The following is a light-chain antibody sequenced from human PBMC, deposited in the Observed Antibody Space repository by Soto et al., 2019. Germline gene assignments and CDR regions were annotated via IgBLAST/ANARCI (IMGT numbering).Light chain of an antibody. Sequence: EIVMTQSPATLSVSPGERATLSCRASQSISSTLAWYQQKPGQAPRLLIYGASSRATGIPDRFSGSGSGTEFTLSIGSLQSEDFAIYYCQQYDNWPPRWTFGQGTKV. V-gene: IGKV3D-15*01. CDR1: QSISST. CDR2: GAS. CDR3: QQYDNWPPRWT. J-gene: IGKJ2*01.